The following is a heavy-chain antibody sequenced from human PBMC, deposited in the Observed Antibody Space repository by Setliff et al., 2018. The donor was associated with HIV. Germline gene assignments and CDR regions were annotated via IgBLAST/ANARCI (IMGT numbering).Heavy chain of an antibody. J-gene: IGHJ6*03. CDR3: AREGSVVPAAQANYMDV. CDR1: GGSISSYY. V-gene: IGHV4-4*07. D-gene: IGHD2-2*01. Sequence: SETLSLTCTVSGGSISSYYWSWIRQPAGKGLEWIGHIYTSGSTNYNPSLKSRVTMSVDTSKNQFSLKLSSVTAADTAVYYCAREGSVVPAAQANYMDVWGKGTTVTVSS. CDR2: IYTSGST.